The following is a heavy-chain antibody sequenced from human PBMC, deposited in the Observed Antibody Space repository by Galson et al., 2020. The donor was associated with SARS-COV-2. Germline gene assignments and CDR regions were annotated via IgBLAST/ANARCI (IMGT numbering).Heavy chain of an antibody. J-gene: IGHJ4*02. Sequence: KIGESPKTPLKGSGYSLPSYWIGLVRQMPGKGLEWRGIIYPRDSDTRNSPSVQGQVTIEADKSISTAYLQWSSLKASDTAVYYCARGGSGSDIDYSGTGTLVTVSP. CDR1: GYSLPSYW. CDR2: IYPRDSDT. CDR3: ARGGSGSDIDY. D-gene: IGHD3-10*01. V-gene: IGHV5-51*01.